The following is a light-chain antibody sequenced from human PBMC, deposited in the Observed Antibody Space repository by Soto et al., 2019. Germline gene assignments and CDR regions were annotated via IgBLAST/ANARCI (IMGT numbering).Light chain of an antibody. Sequence: EIVLTQSPATLSLSPGERATLSCRASQSVSSYLAWYQQKPGQAPRLLIYDASNRATGIPARFSGSGSGTDFTLTISSLEPEDFAVYYCQQRSNSPSLGFGGGTKVEIK. CDR1: QSVSSY. V-gene: IGKV3-11*01. CDR2: DAS. CDR3: QQRSNSPSLG. J-gene: IGKJ4*01.